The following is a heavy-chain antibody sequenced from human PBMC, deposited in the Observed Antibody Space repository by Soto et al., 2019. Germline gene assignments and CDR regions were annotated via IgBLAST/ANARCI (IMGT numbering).Heavy chain of an antibody. CDR2: VSYTGSA. J-gene: IGHJ4*02. D-gene: IGHD3-3*01. V-gene: IGHV4-59*08. CDR1: GGSIISYF. Sequence: SETLSPTCTVSGGSIISYFWNLVRQPPGKGLEWIASVSYTGSANYNPSLKGRATMSVDTSKNQFSLQLSSVTAADTAVYYCAKHFYDFWSGYSLDYFDYWGPGTLVTVS. CDR3: AKHFYDFWSGYSLDYFDY.